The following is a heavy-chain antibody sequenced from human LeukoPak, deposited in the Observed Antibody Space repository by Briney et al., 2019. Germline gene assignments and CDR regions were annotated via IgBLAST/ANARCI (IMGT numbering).Heavy chain of an antibody. V-gene: IGHV4-61*01. CDR1: GDSVSSGSYY. CDR2: IYYSGST. D-gene: IGHD5-24*01. Sequence: SETLSLTCTVSGDSVSSGSYYWRWIRQPPGKGLEWIGYIYYSGSTNYNPSLKSRVTISVDTSKNQFSLKLSSVTAADTAVYYCARDFNGRDGYSFDYWGQGTLVTVSS. CDR3: ARDFNGRDGYSFDY. J-gene: IGHJ4*02.